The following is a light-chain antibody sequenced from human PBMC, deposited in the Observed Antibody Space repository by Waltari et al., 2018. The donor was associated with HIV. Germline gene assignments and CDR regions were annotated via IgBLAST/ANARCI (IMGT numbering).Light chain of an antibody. V-gene: IGKV1-5*03. CDR1: QNVDSW. CDR3: QQYNSDFYT. J-gene: IGKJ2*01. Sequence: ILMTQSPSILSASVGDRITITCRASQNVDSWLAWYQQRPGRAPKLLIYKASTLEYGVPARFTGSGSGTNFTLTINSLHPDDFATYYCQQYNSDFYTFGLGTRLDLK. CDR2: KAS.